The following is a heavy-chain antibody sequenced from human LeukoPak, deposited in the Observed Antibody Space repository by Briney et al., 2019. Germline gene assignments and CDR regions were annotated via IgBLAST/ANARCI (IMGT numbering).Heavy chain of an antibody. Sequence: ETLSLTCAVSGGSFSGYYWSWIRQPPGKGLEWIGEINHSGSTNYNPSLKSRVTISVDTSKNQFSLKLSSVTAAGTAVYYCARRLRWHMDVWGKGTTVTVSS. CDR1: GGSFSGYY. CDR2: INHSGST. D-gene: IGHD2-15*01. J-gene: IGHJ6*03. V-gene: IGHV4-34*01. CDR3: ARRLRWHMDV.